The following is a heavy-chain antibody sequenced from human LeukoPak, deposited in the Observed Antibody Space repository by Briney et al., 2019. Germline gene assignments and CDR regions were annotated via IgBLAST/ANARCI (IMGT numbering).Heavy chain of an antibody. CDR2: LNPKTGGT. CDR3: ARGTAENDH. Sequence: GASVKVSCKASGYTLTGYYLHWVRQAPGQGLEWMGWLNPKTGGTRYAQKFQGRVTMTRDTSISTVNMELSRLTSDDTAVYYCARGTAENDHWGQGTLVTVSS. J-gene: IGHJ4*02. CDR1: GYTLTGYY. D-gene: IGHD1-1*01. V-gene: IGHV1-2*02.